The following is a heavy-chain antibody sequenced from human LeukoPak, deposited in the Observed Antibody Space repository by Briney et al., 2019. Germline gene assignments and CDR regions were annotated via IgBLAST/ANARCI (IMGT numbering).Heavy chain of an antibody. J-gene: IGHJ4*02. CDR3: ARGGDNYDIDY. CDR1: GDSINNYY. D-gene: IGHD3-9*01. Sequence: SETLSLTCTVSGDSINNYYWSWIRQPPGKGLEWIGYIFYSGGTKYNPSLKSRVAISIAMSKNQFSLKLSSVTAADTAVYYCARGGDNYDIDYWGQGTLVTVSS. V-gene: IGHV4-59*12. CDR2: IFYSGGT.